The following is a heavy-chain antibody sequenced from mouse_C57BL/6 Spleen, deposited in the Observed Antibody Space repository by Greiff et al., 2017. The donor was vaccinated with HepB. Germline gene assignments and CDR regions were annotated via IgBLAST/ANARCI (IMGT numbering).Heavy chain of an antibody. CDR1: GYTFTSYW. Sequence: QVQLQQSGAELAKPGASVKLSCKASGYTFTSYWMHWVKQRPGQGLEWIGYINPSSGYTKYNQKFKDTATLTADKSSSTAYMQLSRLTYEDSAVYYCAFYYGYDDAMDYWGQGTSVTVSS. CDR3: AFYYGYDDAMDY. D-gene: IGHD2-2*01. J-gene: IGHJ4*01. CDR2: INPSSGYT. V-gene: IGHV1-7*01.